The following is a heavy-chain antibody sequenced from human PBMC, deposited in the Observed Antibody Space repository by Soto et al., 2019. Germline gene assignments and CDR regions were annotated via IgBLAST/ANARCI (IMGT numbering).Heavy chain of an antibody. CDR1: GFPSSTYA. V-gene: IGHV3-23*01. CDR3: TKSEGCGCGAGYTGTYYYFDV. Sequence: DVQLLESGGGLVEPGGSLTLSCAASGFPSSTYALTWVRQAPGKGPEWVASITESGHHTHYPDSVKGRFTIYRDKSKNTLSQQKTRLRVDDTFIYYSTKSEGCGCGAGYTGTYYYFDVWGHGTLVTVAS. CDR2: ITESGHHT. D-gene: IGHD3-16*02. J-gene: IGHJ2*01.